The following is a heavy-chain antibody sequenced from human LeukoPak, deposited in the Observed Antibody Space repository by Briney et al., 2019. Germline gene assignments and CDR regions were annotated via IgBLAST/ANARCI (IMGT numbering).Heavy chain of an antibody. D-gene: IGHD4-23*01. Sequence: GGSLRLSCAASGFDLWRYAMSWVRQAPGKGLEWVADVSDGGEGTHYADSVQGRFRVSRDNSKKTLFLQLGSLRVQDTAIYHCVRVNYGGNSGYHFDYWGQGTLVIVSS. J-gene: IGHJ4*02. CDR3: VRVNYGGNSGYHFDY. CDR1: GFDLWRYA. V-gene: IGHV3-23*01. CDR2: VSDGGEGT.